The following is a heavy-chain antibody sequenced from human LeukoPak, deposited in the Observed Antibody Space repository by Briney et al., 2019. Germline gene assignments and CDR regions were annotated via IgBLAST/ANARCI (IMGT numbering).Heavy chain of an antibody. Sequence: PGGSLRLSCAASGFTFSSYEMNWVRQAPGKGLEWVSYISSSGSTIYYADSVKGRFTISRDNSKNTLYLQVNSLRAEDTAVYYCAKDHSSGYPEAFDIWGQGTMVTVSS. V-gene: IGHV3-48*03. D-gene: IGHD3-10*01. J-gene: IGHJ3*02. CDR2: ISSSGSTI. CDR3: AKDHSSGYPEAFDI. CDR1: GFTFSSYE.